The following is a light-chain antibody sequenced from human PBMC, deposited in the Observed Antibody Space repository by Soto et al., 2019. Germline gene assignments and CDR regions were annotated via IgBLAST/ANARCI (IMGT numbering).Light chain of an antibody. V-gene: IGLV2-23*01. J-gene: IGLJ2*01. CDR3: SSFASPGSVV. CDR2: EAR. CDR1: NSDVGLYDL. Sequence: QSALTQPASVSGSPGQSITISCTGTNSDVGLYDLVSWYQQLPGKAPKLIIFEARRRPSGVSTRFSGSKSGNTASLTISGLQAEDEANYHCSSFASPGSVVFGGGTKLTVL.